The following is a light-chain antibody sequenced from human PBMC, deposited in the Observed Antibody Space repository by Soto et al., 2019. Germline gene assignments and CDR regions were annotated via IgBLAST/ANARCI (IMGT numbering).Light chain of an antibody. CDR1: QSVSSSY. J-gene: IGKJ1*01. CDR2: GAS. Sequence: EIVLTQSPGTLSLSPGERATLYCRAMQSVSSSYLAWYQQKPGQAPRXLIYGASSRATGIPDRFSGSGSGTEFTLTISRLEPEDVEVDYCQQYGSSTQTFGQGTKVDIK. CDR3: QQYGSSTQT. V-gene: IGKV3-20*01.